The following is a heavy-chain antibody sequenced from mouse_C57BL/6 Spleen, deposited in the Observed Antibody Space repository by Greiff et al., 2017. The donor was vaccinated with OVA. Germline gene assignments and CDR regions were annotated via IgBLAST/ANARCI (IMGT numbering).Heavy chain of an antibody. Sequence: EVQRVESGGGLVKPGGSLKLSCAASGFTFSSYAMSWVRQTPEKRLEWVATISAGGSYTYYPDNVKGRVTISRDNAKNNLYLQMSQLTSEDTAMYYCARQYYYGSSPGYFDYWGQGTTLTVSA. D-gene: IGHD1-1*01. CDR3: ARQYYYGSSPGYFDY. J-gene: IGHJ2*01. CDR2: ISAGGSYT. CDR1: GFTFSSYA. V-gene: IGHV5-4*01.